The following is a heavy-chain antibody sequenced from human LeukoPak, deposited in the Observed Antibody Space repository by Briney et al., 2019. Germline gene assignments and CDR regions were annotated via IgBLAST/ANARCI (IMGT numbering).Heavy chain of an antibody. J-gene: IGHJ4*02. V-gene: IGHV3-33*06. D-gene: IGHD3-22*01. CDR3: AKDSYYDSSGYYPVDY. CDR2: IWYDGSDK. CDR1: GFTFSSYG. Sequence: PGGSLRLSCEASGFTFSSYGMHWVRQAPGKGLEWVAVIWYDGSDKYYADSVKGRFTISRDNSKSTLYLQMNSLRAEDTAVYYCAKDSYYDSSGYYPVDYWGQGTLSPSPQ.